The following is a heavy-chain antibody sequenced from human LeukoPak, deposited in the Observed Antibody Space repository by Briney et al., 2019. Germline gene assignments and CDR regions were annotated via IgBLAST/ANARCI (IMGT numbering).Heavy chain of an antibody. J-gene: IGHJ5*02. CDR2: INHSGST. CDR3: ARGRAA. Sequence: PSETLSLTXAVYGGSFSGCYWSWIRQPPGKGLEWIGEINHSGSTNYNPSLKSRVTISVDTSKNQFSLKLSSVTAADTAVYYCARGRAAWGQGTLVTVSS. V-gene: IGHV4-34*01. CDR1: GGSFSGCY.